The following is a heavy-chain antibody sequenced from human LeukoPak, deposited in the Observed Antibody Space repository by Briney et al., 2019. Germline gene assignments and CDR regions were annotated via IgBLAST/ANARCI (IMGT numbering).Heavy chain of an antibody. CDR1: GFTFSSYG. J-gene: IGHJ4*02. Sequence: GGSLRLSCAASGFTFSSYGMHWVRQAPGKGLEWVAFIRYDGSNKYYADSVKGRFTISRDNSKNTLYLQMYSPRAEDTAVYYCAKRCMTSCYDYWGQGTLVTVSS. D-gene: IGHD2-2*01. V-gene: IGHV3-30*02. CDR3: AKRCMTSCYDY. CDR2: IRYDGSNK.